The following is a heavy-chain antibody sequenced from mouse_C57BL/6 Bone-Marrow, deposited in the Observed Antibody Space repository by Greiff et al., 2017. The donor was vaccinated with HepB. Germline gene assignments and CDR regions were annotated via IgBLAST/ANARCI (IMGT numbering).Heavy chain of an antibody. CDR2: INTGGTYT. V-gene: IGHV5-6*01. Sequence: EVKLVESGGDLVKPGGSLKLSCVASGFTFSTSGMSWVRQTPDKRLEWVATINTGGTYTYYLDSVKGRFTISKDTARSTLFLQMSSLKSEATGIYDCARDRFDYYFDYWGQGTTLTVSS. J-gene: IGHJ2*01. CDR1: GFTFSTSG. D-gene: IGHD2-14*01. CDR3: ARDRFDYYFDY.